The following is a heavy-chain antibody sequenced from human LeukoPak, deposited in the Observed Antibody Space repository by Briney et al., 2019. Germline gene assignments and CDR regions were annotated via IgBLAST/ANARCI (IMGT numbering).Heavy chain of an antibody. V-gene: IGHV1-24*01. Sequence: GASVKVSRTVSGYTLTELSIHWVRHAPGKGLGWMGGFDPEDGETIYAQKFQGRVTMTEDTSTDTAYMELSSLRSEDTAVYYCARDTTRDNWFDPWGQGTLVTVSS. CDR1: GYTLTELS. D-gene: IGHD1-26*01. CDR3: ARDTTRDNWFDP. CDR2: FDPEDGET. J-gene: IGHJ5*02.